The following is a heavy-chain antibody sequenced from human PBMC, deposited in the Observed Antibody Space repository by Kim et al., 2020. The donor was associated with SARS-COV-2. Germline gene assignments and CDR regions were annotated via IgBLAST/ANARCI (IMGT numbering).Heavy chain of an antibody. Sequence: GGSLRLSCAASGFTFSGSAMHWVRQASGKGLEWVGRIRTKSNSYATTYAASVKGRFTISRDDSKNTAFLQMDSLRTGDTAVYFCTSTVNLYFFDYWGQGTLVTVSS. CDR3: TSTVNLYFFDY. CDR1: GFTFSGSA. V-gene: IGHV3-73*01. J-gene: IGHJ4*02. CDR2: IRTKSNSYAT. D-gene: IGHD4-17*01.